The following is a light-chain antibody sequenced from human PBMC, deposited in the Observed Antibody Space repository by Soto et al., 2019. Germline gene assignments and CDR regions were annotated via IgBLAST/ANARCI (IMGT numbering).Light chain of an antibody. V-gene: IGKV1-39*01. CDR2: AAS. J-gene: IGKJ1*01. CDR3: QQSYSTPQT. CDR1: QTIRTY. Sequence: IPIIQNATSLSASLGDRVTITCRASQTIRTYVNWYQQKPGRAPKLLITAASSLQGGVPSRFSGGGSGTDFTLTITSLQPEDFATYYCQQSYSTPQTFGQGTKVDIK.